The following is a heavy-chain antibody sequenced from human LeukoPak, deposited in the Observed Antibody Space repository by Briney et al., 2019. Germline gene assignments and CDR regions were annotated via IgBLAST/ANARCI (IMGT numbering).Heavy chain of an antibody. V-gene: IGHV3-74*01. CDR1: GFTFSNYW. J-gene: IGHJ6*03. CDR2: IASDGSST. Sequence: PGGSLRLSCTASGFTFSNYWMHWVRQAPGKGLVWVSHIASDGSSTDYADSVKGRFTISRDNAKNTLYLQMNSLRADDTAMYYCARDPHYGAGYYYYYHMDVWGKGTTVTISS. D-gene: IGHD3-10*01. CDR3: ARDPHYGAGYYYYYHMDV.